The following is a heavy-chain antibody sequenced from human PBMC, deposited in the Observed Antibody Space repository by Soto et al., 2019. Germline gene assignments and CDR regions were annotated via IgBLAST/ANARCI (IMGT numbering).Heavy chain of an antibody. CDR1: GFTFSNAQ. CDR2: IKSKPTGGTT. CDR3: ATDKDYAAKYYFDY. Sequence: EVQLVESGGGLVEPGGSLRLSCAASGFTFSNAQMSWVRQAPGKGLEWVGHIKSKPTGGTTDYSAPVKGRFTISRDDSKNTLYLQMSSLKTEDTAVYYCATDKDYAAKYYFDYWGQGTLVTVSS. J-gene: IGHJ4*02. D-gene: IGHD4-17*01. V-gene: IGHV3-15*01.